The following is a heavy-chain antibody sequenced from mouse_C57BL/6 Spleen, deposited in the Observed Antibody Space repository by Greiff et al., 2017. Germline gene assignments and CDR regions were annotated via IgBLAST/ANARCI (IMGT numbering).Heavy chain of an antibody. V-gene: IGHV5-16*01. CDR3: ARVPYYGSSPDY. D-gene: IGHD1-1*01. J-gene: IGHJ2*01. CDR1: GFTFSDYY. CDR2: INYDGSST. Sequence: EVHLVESEGGLVQPGSSMKLSCTASGFTFSDYYMAWVRQVPEKGLEWVANINYDGSSTYYLDSLKSRFIISRDNAKNILYLQMSSLKSEGTATYYCARVPYYGSSPDYWGQGTTLTVSS.